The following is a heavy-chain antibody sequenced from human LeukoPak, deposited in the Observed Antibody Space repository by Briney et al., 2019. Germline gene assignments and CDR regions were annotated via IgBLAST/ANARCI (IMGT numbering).Heavy chain of an antibody. Sequence: GESLKISCKGSGYSFSNYWIVWVRQMPGKGLERMGIINPGDYDTRYSPSFQGQVTISADKSINTAYLQWSGLKASDTAMYYCARHRIQGATNSHFDYWGQGTLVTVSS. D-gene: IGHD1-26*01. J-gene: IGHJ4*02. CDR1: GYSFSNYW. CDR3: ARHRIQGATNSHFDY. CDR2: INPGDYDT. V-gene: IGHV5-51*01.